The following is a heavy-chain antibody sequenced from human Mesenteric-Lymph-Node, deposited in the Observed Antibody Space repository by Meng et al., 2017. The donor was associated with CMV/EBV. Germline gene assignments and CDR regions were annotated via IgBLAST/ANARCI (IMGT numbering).Heavy chain of an antibody. J-gene: IGHJ4*02. CDR2: TYYRSKWSN. V-gene: IGHV6-1*01. D-gene: IGHD2-2*01. Sequence: STNNAAWNWIRQSSTRGLEWLGRTYYRSKWSNDYATSVKSRITINSDTSKNQFSLQLNSVTPEDTAVYYCARGGIGYCSITTCSFDFWGQGTLVTVSS. CDR3: ARGGIGYCSITTCSFDF. CDR1: STNNAA.